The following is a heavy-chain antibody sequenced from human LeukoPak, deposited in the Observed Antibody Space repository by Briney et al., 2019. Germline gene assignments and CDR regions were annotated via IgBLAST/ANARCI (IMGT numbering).Heavy chain of an antibody. CDR3: ARGIDYNYYYHGMDV. J-gene: IGHJ6*02. D-gene: IGHD4-11*01. V-gene: IGHV1-18*01. Sequence: GASVKVSCKASGYTFTSYGISWVRQAPGQGLEWMGWISAYNGNTNYAQKLQGRVTMTTDTSTSTAYMELRSLRSDDTAVYYCARGIDYNYYYHGMDVWGQGTTVTVSS. CDR1: GYTFTSYG. CDR2: ISAYNGNT.